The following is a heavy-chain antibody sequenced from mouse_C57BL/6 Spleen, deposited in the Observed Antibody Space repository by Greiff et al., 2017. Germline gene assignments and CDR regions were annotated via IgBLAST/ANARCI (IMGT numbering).Heavy chain of an antibody. CDR3: ARSDHGYDGGYAMDY. CDR2: IDPSDSYT. Sequence: VQLQQSGAELVMPGASVKLSCKASGYTFTSYWMHWVKQRPGQGLEWIGEIDPSDSYTNYNQKFKGKSTLTVDKSSSTAYMKLRSLTSEDSAVXSCARSDHGYDGGYAMDYWGQGTSVTVSS. CDR1: GYTFTSYW. D-gene: IGHD2-2*01. J-gene: IGHJ4*01. V-gene: IGHV1-69*01.